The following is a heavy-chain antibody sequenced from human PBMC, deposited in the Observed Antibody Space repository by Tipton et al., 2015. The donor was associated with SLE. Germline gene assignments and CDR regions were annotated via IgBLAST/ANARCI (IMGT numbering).Heavy chain of an antibody. D-gene: IGHD2/OR15-2a*01. CDR2: IYTSGAT. V-gene: IGHV4-4*07. CDR3: ARVWLNNAFDI. Sequence: TLSLTCNVSGVSISSSYWSWIWQPAGKGLEWIGRIYTSGATDDNPSLKSRVTMSVDMSKNKIFLKMTSVTAADSAVYFCARVWLNNAFDIWGQGTRVTVSS. CDR1: GVSISSSY. J-gene: IGHJ3*02.